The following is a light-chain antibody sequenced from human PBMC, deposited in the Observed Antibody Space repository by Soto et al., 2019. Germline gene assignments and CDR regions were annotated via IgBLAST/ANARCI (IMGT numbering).Light chain of an antibody. Sequence: IPMTQSPSSLSASVGDRVTITCRASQNIRSYVNWYQQKAGKAPNLLIYAAASLQSGVPPRFSGSGSGTDFTLAISSLQPEDSATYYCLQDINYPWTFGQGTKVDIK. J-gene: IGKJ1*01. CDR1: QNIRSY. CDR3: LQDINYPWT. CDR2: AAA. V-gene: IGKV1-6*01.